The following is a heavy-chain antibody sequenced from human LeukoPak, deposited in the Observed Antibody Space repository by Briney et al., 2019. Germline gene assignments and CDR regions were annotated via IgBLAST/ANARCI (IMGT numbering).Heavy chain of an antibody. CDR1: GGTLSSYA. J-gene: IGHJ4*02. CDR2: IIPILGIA. CDR3: ARDIVATNDGVDY. V-gene: IGHV1-69*04. Sequence: RASVKASCKASGGTLSSYAISWVRQAPGQGLEWMGRIIPILGIANYAQKFQGRVMITADKSTSTAYMELSSLRSEDTAVYYCARDIVATNDGVDYWGQGTLVTVSS. D-gene: IGHD5-12*01.